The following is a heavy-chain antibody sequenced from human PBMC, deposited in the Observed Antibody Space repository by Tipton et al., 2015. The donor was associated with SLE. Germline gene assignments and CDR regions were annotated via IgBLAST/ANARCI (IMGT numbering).Heavy chain of an antibody. CDR2: IYTSGSA. CDR1: GVSISSGNYY. D-gene: IGHD2-2*01. Sequence: TLSLTCTVSGVSISSGNYYWSWIRQSAGKGLEWIGHIYTSGSANYNPSLKSRVTITADTSKNQFSLKLSSVTAADTAVYYCARALTSAQGFYFESWGQGTLVTVSS. CDR3: ARALTSAQGFYFES. V-gene: IGHV4-61*09. J-gene: IGHJ4*02.